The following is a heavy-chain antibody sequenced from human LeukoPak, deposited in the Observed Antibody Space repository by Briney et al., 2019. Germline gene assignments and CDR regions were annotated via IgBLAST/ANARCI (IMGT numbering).Heavy chain of an antibody. CDR2: MNPNSGDT. J-gene: IGHJ4*02. Sequence: ASVKVSCKASGFTFTSYDINWVRQATGQGLEWMGWMNPNSGDTGYAQKFQGRVTMTRDTSISTAYMELRSLRSEDTAVYYCARVRYDSSGYPYFDYWGQGTLVTVSS. CDR1: GFTFTSYD. D-gene: IGHD3-22*01. CDR3: ARVRYDSSGYPYFDY. V-gene: IGHV1-8*01.